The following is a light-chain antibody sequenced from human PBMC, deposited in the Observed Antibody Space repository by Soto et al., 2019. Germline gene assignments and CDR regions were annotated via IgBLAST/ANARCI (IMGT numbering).Light chain of an antibody. CDR2: AAS. Sequence: DIQMTQSPTSLSASVGDRVTITCRASQGIRNFVAWYQQKPGKAPKLLIYAASTLQSGVPSRFSGRGSGTDFTLPINRLQPEDVATYSLHKYSSVPVFGPGTKVEIK. CDR3: HKYSSVPV. CDR1: QGIRNF. J-gene: IGKJ3*01. V-gene: IGKV1-27*01.